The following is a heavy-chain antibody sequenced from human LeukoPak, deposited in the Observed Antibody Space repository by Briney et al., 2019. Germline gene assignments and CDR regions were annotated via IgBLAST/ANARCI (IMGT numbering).Heavy chain of an antibody. CDR2: LYYSGST. Sequence: SETLSLTCTVSSYSISSGYYWGWIRQPPGKGLEWIGSLYYSGSTYYSPSLKSRVTISVDTSKNQFSLKLSSVTAADTAVYYCARDRRGRTIFGYWGQGTLVTVSS. J-gene: IGHJ4*02. CDR1: SYSISSGYY. CDR3: ARDRRGRTIFGY. D-gene: IGHD3-3*01. V-gene: IGHV4-38-2*02.